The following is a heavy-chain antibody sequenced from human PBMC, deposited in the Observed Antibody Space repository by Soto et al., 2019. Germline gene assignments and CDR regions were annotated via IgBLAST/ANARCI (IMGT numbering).Heavy chain of an antibody. D-gene: IGHD3-10*01. Sequence: EVQLVESGGGSAQPGGSLRLSCAASGFTFSSRWMHWVRQDPGKGLQWVSRIRHDGADSNYADFVGGRFTISRDNTKNTLHLQMNSLRAEDTAVYFCAADLVAGSGSLGHWGQGTLVTVPS. CDR2: IRHDGADS. J-gene: IGHJ4*02. CDR3: AADLVAGSGSLGH. V-gene: IGHV3-74*01. CDR1: GFTFSSRW.